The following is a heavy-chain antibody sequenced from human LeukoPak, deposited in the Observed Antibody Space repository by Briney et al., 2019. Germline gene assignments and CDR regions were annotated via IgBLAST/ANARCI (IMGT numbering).Heavy chain of an antibody. V-gene: IGHV4-30-4*01. CDR3: ATGAGYSYYFDY. D-gene: IGHD5-12*01. CDR2: IYYSGST. CDR1: GGSISSGDYY. J-gene: IGHJ4*02. Sequence: PSETLSLTCTVSGGSISSGDYYWSWIRQPPGKGLEWIGYIYYSGSTYYNPSLKSRVSISIDTSKSQFPMKVSPVTAADTAVYYCATGAGYSYYFDYWGQGTLVTVSS.